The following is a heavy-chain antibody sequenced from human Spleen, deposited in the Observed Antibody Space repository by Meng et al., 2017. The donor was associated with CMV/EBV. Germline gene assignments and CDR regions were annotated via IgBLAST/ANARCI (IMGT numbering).Heavy chain of an antibody. CDR2: ISAYNGNT. CDR3: ARDGYYDFWSGYLSIDY. J-gene: IGHJ4*02. Sequence: ASVKVSCKASGYTFTSYGISWVRQAPGQGLEWMGWISAYNGNTNYAQKLQGRVTMTTDTSTSTAYMELRSLRSDDTAVYYCARDGYYDFWSGYLSIDYWGQGTLVTVSS. CDR1: GYTFTSYG. V-gene: IGHV1-18*01. D-gene: IGHD3-3*01.